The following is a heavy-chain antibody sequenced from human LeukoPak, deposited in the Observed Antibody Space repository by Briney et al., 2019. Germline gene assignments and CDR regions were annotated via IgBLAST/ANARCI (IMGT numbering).Heavy chain of an antibody. CDR2: INHSGST. Sequence: PSETLSLTCAVYGGSFSGYYWSWIRQPPGKGLEWIGEINHSGSTNYNPSLKSRVTISVDTSKNQFSLKLSSGAAADTAVYYCARGGGYSYGYGYWGQGTLVTVSS. J-gene: IGHJ4*02. CDR1: GGSFSGYY. D-gene: IGHD5-18*01. V-gene: IGHV4-34*01. CDR3: ARGGGYSYGYGY.